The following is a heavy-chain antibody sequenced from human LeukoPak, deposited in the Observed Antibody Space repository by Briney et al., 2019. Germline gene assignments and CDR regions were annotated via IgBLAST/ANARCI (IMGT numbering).Heavy chain of an antibody. V-gene: IGHV3-53*01. CDR3: ARVGSTLPFDY. Sequence: TGGSPRLSCAASGFTVSSKYMSWVRQAPGKGLEWVSVIHSGGSTHYADSVKGRFTISRDNSKNTLYLQMNSLRADDTAVYYCARVGSTLPFDYWGQGTLVTVSS. CDR1: GFTVSSKY. D-gene: IGHD1-26*01. CDR2: IHSGGST. J-gene: IGHJ4*02.